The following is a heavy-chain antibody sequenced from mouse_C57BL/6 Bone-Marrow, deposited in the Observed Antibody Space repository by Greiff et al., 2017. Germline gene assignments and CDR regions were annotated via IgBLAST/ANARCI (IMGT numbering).Heavy chain of an antibody. V-gene: IGHV5-17*01. J-gene: IGHJ4*01. Sequence: EVKLMESGGGLVKPGGSLKLSCAASGFTFSDYGMHWVRQAPEKGLEWVAYISSGSSTIYYADTVQGRLTISSDNAKNTLFLQMTSLRSEDTAMYYCARGVCYAMDYWGQGTSVTVSS. CDR1: GFTFSDYG. CDR3: ARGVCYAMDY. CDR2: ISSGSSTI.